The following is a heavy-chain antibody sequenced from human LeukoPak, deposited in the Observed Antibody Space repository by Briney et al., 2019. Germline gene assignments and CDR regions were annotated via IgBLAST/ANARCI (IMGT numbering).Heavy chain of an antibody. Sequence: SETLSLTCTVSGDSISSYYWSWIRQSPGKGLEWIGYIYTSGGTNYIPSLKGRVTISIDTSKNQFSLKLSSVTAADPAVYYCARLTRLSTSPDRYYLDYWGQGTLVTVSS. CDR2: IYTSGGT. D-gene: IGHD6-6*01. J-gene: IGHJ4*02. CDR1: GDSISSYY. V-gene: IGHV4-4*09. CDR3: ARLTRLSTSPDRYYLDY.